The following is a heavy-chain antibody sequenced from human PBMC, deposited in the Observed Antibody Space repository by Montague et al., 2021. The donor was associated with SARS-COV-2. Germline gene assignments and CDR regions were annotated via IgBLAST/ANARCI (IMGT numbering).Heavy chain of an antibody. J-gene: IGHJ4*02. CDR2: IYYSWST. CDR3: ASPGGYCTGGSCYYGY. V-gene: IGHV4-59*01. Sequence: SETLSLTCSVSGGSISTYYWSWIRQPPGKGLEWIGYIYYSWSTNYNPSLKSRVTISIDTSKNQFSLELSSVTAADMAVYYCASPGGYCTGGSCYYGYWGQGTLVTVSS. D-gene: IGHD2-15*01. CDR1: GGSISTYY.